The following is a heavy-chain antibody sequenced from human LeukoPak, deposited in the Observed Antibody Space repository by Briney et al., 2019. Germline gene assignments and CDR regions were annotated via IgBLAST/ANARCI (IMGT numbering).Heavy chain of an antibody. Sequence: SESLSLTCTVYAGSFSDYYWSWIRQPPWKGLEWLXXXXXXXXTHYNPSLKSRVTISVDTSKTQFSLKLSSVTAADTAMYYCARNPELRFLEWLRTGNNWFDPWGQGTLVTVSS. CDR1: AGSFSDYY. D-gene: IGHD3-3*01. V-gene: IGHV4-34*01. J-gene: IGHJ5*02. CDR3: ARNPELRFLEWLRTGNNWFDP. CDR2: XXXXXXT.